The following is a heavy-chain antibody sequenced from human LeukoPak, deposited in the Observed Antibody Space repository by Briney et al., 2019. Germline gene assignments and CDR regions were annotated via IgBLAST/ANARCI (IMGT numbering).Heavy chain of an antibody. CDR2: IYYGGST. V-gene: IGHV4-59*01. CDR1: AGSITNYY. J-gene: IGHJ4*02. CDR3: ASAKNTVMVN. D-gene: IGHD5-18*01. Sequence: SETLSLTCTVSAGSITNYYWSWIRQPPGKGLEYLGHIYYGGSTDYNPSLKSRLTISLDASKNQFSLRLSFVTAADTAVYFCASAKNTVMVNWGQGTLITLSS.